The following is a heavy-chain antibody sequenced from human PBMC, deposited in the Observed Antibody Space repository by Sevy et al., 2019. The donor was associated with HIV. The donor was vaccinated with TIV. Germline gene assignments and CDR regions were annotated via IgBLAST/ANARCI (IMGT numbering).Heavy chain of an antibody. CDR1: GGSISSYY. Sequence: SETLSLTCTVSGGSISSYYWSWIRQPPGKGLEWIGYIYYSGSTNYNPSLKSRVTISVDTSKNQSSLKLSSVTAADTATYYCARDSSDWGYYNGMDVWGQGATVTVSS. CDR3: ARDSSDWGYYNGMDV. J-gene: IGHJ6*02. V-gene: IGHV4-59*01. CDR2: IYYSGST. D-gene: IGHD7-27*01.